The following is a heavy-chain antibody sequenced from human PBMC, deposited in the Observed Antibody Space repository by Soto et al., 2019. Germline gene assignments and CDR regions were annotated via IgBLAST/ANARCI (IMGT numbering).Heavy chain of an antibody. CDR3: ARVAMVRGVVYYYYYYGMDV. D-gene: IGHD3-10*01. CDR1: GGSFSGYY. V-gene: IGHV4-34*01. J-gene: IGHJ6*02. CDR2: INHSGST. Sequence: SETLSLTCAVYGGSFSGYYGSWIRQPPGKGLEWIGEINHSGSTNYNPSLKSRVTISVDTSKNQFSLKLSSVTAADTAVYYCARVAMVRGVVYYYYYYGMDVCGQGTTVTVSS.